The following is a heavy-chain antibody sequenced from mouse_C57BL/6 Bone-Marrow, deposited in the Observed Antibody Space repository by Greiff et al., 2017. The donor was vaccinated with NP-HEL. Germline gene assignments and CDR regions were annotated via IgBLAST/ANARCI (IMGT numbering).Heavy chain of an antibody. CDR3: ARLGQWYFDV. D-gene: IGHD3-3*01. CDR2: ISDGGSYT. V-gene: IGHV5-4*03. CDR1: GFTFSSYA. J-gene: IGHJ1*03. Sequence: EVKLVESGGGLVKPGGSLKLSCAASGFTFSSYAMSWVRQTPEKRLEWVATISDGGSYTYYPDNVKGRFTISRDNAKHNLYLQMSHLKSEDTAMYYCARLGQWYFDVWGTGTTVTVSS.